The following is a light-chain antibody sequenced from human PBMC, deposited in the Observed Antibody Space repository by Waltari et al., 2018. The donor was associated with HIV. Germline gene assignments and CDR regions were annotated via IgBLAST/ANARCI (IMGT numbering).Light chain of an antibody. CDR3: QQLNSYSSLT. J-gene: IGKJ3*01. V-gene: IGKV1-9*01. CDR1: QGIRNY. Sequence: DIQLTQSPSFLSASVGDRVTISCRASQGIRNYLAWYQQKPGKAPKLLIYGASTLQSGVPARFSGSGSGTEFTLTIDSRQPDDFATYYCQQLNSYSSLTFGPGTKVDV. CDR2: GAS.